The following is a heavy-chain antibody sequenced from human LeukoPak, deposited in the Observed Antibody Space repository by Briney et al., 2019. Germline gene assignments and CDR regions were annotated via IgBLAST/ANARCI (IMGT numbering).Heavy chain of an antibody. V-gene: IGHV4-59*01. Sequence: SETLPLTCTVSGGSISSYYWSWIRQPPGKGLEWIGYIYYSGSTNYNPSLKSRVTISVDTSKNQFSLKLSSATAADTAVYYCASRFWLAWFDPWGQGTLVTVSS. CDR1: GGSISSYY. CDR2: IYYSGST. J-gene: IGHJ5*02. D-gene: IGHD3-3*01. CDR3: ASRFWLAWFDP.